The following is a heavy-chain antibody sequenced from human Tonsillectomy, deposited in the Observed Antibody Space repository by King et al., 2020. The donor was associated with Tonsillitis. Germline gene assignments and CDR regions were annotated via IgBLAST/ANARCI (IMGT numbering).Heavy chain of an antibody. CDR3: ARSSEQWLWHGFDV. CDR1: GGSVYSWY. CDR2: IYSSGNT. J-gene: IGHJ6*02. V-gene: IGHV4-59*02. Sequence: VQLQESGPGLVKPSETLSLTCTVSGGSVYSWYWSWIRQPPGKGLEWIGYIYSSGNTNYNPSLKSRVTILVDTSKNQVSLKLSSLTAADTAVYYCARSSEQWLWHGFDVWGQGTTVTVSS. D-gene: IGHD6-19*01.